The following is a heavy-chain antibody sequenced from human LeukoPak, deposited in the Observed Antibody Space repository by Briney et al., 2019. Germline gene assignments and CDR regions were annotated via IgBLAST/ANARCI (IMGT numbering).Heavy chain of an antibody. Sequence: SVKVSCKASGGTFSSYAISWVRQAPGQGLEWMGRTIPILGIANYAQKFQGRVTITADKSTSTAYMELSSLRSEDTAVYYCARSNDYGDYKKFDYWGQGTLVTVSS. CDR1: GGTFSSYA. J-gene: IGHJ4*02. CDR3: ARSNDYGDYKKFDY. V-gene: IGHV1-69*04. CDR2: TIPILGIA. D-gene: IGHD4-17*01.